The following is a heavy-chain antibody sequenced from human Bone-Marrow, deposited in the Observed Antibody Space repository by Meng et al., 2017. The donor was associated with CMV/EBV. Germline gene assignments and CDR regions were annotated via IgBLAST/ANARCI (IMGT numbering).Heavy chain of an antibody. CDR3: ARDWWWQQLGYGMDV. V-gene: IGHV1-8*01. D-gene: IGHD6-13*01. J-gene: IGHJ6*02. CDR2: MNPNSGNT. Sequence: ASVKVSCKASGYTFTSYDINWVRQATGQGLEWMGWMNPNSGNTGYAQKFQGRVTMTRDTSISTAYMELSRLRSDDTAVYYCARDWWWQQLGYGMDVWGQGTTVTVSS. CDR1: GYTFTSYD.